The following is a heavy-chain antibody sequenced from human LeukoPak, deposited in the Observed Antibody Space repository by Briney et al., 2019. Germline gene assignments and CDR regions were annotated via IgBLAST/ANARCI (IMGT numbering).Heavy chain of an antibody. CDR2: INPNSGGT. CDR3: ARVNAAFSSNTNGVCYVFDY. CDR1: GYTFTGYY. J-gene: IGHJ4*02. D-gene: IGHD2-8*01. Sequence: ASVKVSCKASGYTFTGYYMHWVRQAPGQGLEWMGWINPNSGGTNYAQKFQGRVTMTRDTSISTAYMELSRLRSDDTAVYYCARVNAAFSSNTNGVCYVFDYWGQGTLVTVSS. V-gene: IGHV1-2*02.